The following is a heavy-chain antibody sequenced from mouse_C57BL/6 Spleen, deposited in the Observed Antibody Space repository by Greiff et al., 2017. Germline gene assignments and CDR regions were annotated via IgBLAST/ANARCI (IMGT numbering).Heavy chain of an antibody. Sequence: EVQLVESGGGLVKPGGSLKLSCAASGFTFSDYGMHWVRQAPEKGLEWVAYISSGSSTIYYADTVKGRFTISRDNAKNTLFLQLTSLRSEDTAMDYWARRGYYSNYFDYWGQGTTLTVSS. CDR3: ARRGYYSNYFDY. CDR1: GFTFSDYG. CDR2: ISSGSSTI. V-gene: IGHV5-17*01. J-gene: IGHJ2*01. D-gene: IGHD2-5*01.